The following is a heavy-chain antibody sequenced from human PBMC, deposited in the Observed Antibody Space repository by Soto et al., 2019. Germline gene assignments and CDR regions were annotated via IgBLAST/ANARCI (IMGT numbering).Heavy chain of an antibody. J-gene: IGHJ4*02. CDR2: ISGSGGST. D-gene: IGHD3-10*01. V-gene: IGHV3-23*01. CDR1: GFTFRSYA. CDR3: AKDTITMVRGVILYYFDY. Sequence: GGSLRLSCAASGFTFRSYAMSCVRQAPGKGLEWVSAISGSGGSTYYADSVKGRFTISRDNSKNTLYLQMNSLRAEDTAVYYCAKDTITMVRGVILYYFDYWGQGTLVTVSS.